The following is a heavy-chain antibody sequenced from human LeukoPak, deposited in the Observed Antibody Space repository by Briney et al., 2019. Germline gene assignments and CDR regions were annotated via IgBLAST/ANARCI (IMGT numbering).Heavy chain of an antibody. CDR1: GGSISSGSYY. D-gene: IGHD5-24*01. CDR3: ARDGYIDPFDY. Sequence: SSETLSLTCTVSGGSISSGSYYWSWIRQPAGKGLEWIGRIYTSGSTNYNPSLKSRVTISVDTSKNQFSLKLSSVTAADTAVYYCARDGYIDPFDYWGQGTLVTVSS. V-gene: IGHV4-61*02. J-gene: IGHJ4*02. CDR2: IYTSGST.